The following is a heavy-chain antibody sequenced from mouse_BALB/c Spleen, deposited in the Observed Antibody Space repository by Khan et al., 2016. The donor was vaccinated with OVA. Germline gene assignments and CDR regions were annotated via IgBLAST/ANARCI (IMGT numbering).Heavy chain of an antibody. CDR3: AREEPLCYYDY. CDR2: IYPGTDNT. CDR1: GYIFTSYW. Sequence: QVQLKQSGAELMRPGASVKLSCKTSGYIFTSYWIHWVKQSPGQGLEWIAMIYPGTDNTYYNEKFKDQAILTANKSSNTTSMQQSSLKSENSAVDFCAREEPLCYYDYWGQGTTLTVSS. V-gene: IGHV1S132*01. J-gene: IGHJ2*01. D-gene: IGHD6-1*01.